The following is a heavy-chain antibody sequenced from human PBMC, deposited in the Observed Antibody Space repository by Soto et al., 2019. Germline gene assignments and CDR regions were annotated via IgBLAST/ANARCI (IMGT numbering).Heavy chain of an antibody. CDR3: AREIRMRLSYYDSSGYYGFGAFDI. CDR1: GGTFSSYA. V-gene: IGHV1-69*13. J-gene: IGHJ3*02. Sequence: ASVKVSCKASGGTFSSYAISWVRQAPGQGLEWMGGIIPIFGTANYAQKFQGRVTITADESTSTAYMELSSLRSEDTAVYYCAREIRMRLSYYDSSGYYGFGAFDIWGQGTMVT. CDR2: IIPIFGTA. D-gene: IGHD3-22*01.